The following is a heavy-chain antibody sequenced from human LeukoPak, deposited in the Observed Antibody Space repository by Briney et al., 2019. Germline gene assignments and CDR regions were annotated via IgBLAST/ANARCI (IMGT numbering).Heavy chain of an antibody. CDR3: ASSPSRIMGNWFDP. CDR2: INPNSGGT. V-gene: IGHV1-2*02. J-gene: IGHJ5*02. Sequence: ASVKVSCKASGYTFTSYGISWVRQAPGQGLEWMGWINPNSGGTNYAQKFQGRVTMTRDTSISTAYMELSRLRSDDTAVYYCASSPSRIMGNWFDPWGQGTLVTVSS. D-gene: IGHD2-15*01. CDR1: GYTFTSYG.